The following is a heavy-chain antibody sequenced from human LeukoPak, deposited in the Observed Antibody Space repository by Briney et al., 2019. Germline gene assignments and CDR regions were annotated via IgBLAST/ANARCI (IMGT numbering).Heavy chain of an antibody. CDR2: IIPIFGTA. J-gene: IGHJ4*02. CDR1: GGTFISYA. V-gene: IGHV1-69*13. D-gene: IGHD2-21*01. CDR3: AREDCGGDCYSNQLDY. Sequence: SVKVSCKASGGTFISYAISWVRQAPGQGLEWMGGIIPIFGTANYAQKFQGRVTITADESTSTAYMELSSLRSEDTAVYYCAREDCGGDCYSNQLDYWGQGTLVTVSS.